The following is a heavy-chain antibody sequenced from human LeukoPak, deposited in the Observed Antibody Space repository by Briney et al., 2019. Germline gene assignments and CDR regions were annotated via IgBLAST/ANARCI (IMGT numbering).Heavy chain of an antibody. J-gene: IGHJ6*03. CDR1: GFTFSSYA. Sequence: PGGSLRLSCAASGFTFSSYAMSWVRQAPGQGLEWVSAISGSGGRPYYADSVKGRSTIPRDNPKNTLYLQMDSLRAEDTAVYYCARGGVNTMVRGVIRYYYMDVWGKGTTVTISS. CDR2: ISGSGGRP. CDR3: ARGGVNTMVRGVIRYYYMDV. D-gene: IGHD3-10*01. V-gene: IGHV3-23*01.